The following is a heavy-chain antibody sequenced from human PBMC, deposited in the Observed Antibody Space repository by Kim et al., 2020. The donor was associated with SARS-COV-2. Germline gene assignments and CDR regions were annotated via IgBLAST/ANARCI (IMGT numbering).Heavy chain of an antibody. CDR3: ARGGRTVVTPYDY. J-gene: IGHJ4*02. Sequence: ADSVKGRCTISRDNSKNTLYLQMNGLRAEDTAVYYCARGGRTVVTPYDYWGQGTLVTVSS. D-gene: IGHD2-21*02. V-gene: IGHV3-53*01.